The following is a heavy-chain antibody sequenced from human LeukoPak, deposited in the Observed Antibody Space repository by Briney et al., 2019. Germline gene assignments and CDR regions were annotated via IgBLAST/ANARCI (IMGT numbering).Heavy chain of an antibody. J-gene: IGHJ4*02. D-gene: IGHD3-22*01. V-gene: IGHV1-2*06. CDR3: ARAYYYDSSGYSTSYYFDY. Sequence: HWASVKVSCTASGYTFTGYYMHWVRQAPGQGLEWMGRINPNSGGTNYAQKFQGRVTMARDTSITTAYMELRRLRSDDAALYYCARAYYYDSSGYSTSYYFDYWGQGTLVTVSS. CDR2: INPNSGGT. CDR1: GYTFTGYY.